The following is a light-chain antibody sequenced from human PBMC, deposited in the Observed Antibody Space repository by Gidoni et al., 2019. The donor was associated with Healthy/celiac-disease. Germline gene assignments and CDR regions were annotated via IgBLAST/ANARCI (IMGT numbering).Light chain of an antibody. J-gene: IGLJ3*02. V-gene: IGLV1-47*01. CDR1: SSNIGSNY. Sequence: QSVLTQPPSASGTAGQRVTISCSGSSSNIGSNYVYWYKQLPGTAPKLLIYRNNQRPSWVPDRFSGSKSGTSASLAISGLRSEDESDYYCAAWDDSLSGWVFGGGTKLTVL. CDR3: AAWDDSLSGWV. CDR2: RNN.